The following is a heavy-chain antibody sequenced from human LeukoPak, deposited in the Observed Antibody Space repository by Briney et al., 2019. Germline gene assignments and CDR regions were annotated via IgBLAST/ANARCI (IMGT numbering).Heavy chain of an antibody. V-gene: IGHV3-23*01. CDR2: ISASGGST. Sequence: GGSLRLSCAASEFIFSSYGMSWVRRAPGKGLEWVSAISASGGSTYYADSVKGRFTISRDNSRNTLYLEMNSLRAEDTAIYYCAKEVTPGALLYGRFDYWGQGTLVTVSS. CDR3: AKEVTPGALLYGRFDY. D-gene: IGHD4-23*01. CDR1: EFIFSSYG. J-gene: IGHJ4*02.